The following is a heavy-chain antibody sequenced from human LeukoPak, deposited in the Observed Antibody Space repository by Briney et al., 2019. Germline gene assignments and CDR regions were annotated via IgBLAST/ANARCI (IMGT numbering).Heavy chain of an antibody. CDR1: GITFDTHW. D-gene: IGHD4-17*01. V-gene: IGHV3-7*04. CDR3: ARGSKSYGDYIRSRIHYFDY. J-gene: IGHJ4*02. Sequence: GGSLRLSCVASGITFDTHWMSWVRQTPGKGLEWVANIKEDGSDTYFVDSVKGRFTISRDNSKNTLYLQMNSLRAEDTAVYYCARGSKSYGDYIRSRIHYFDYWGQGTLVTVSS. CDR2: IKEDGSDT.